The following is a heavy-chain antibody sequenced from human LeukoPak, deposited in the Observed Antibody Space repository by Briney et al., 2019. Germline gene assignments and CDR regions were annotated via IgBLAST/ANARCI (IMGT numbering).Heavy chain of an antibody. D-gene: IGHD3-16*01. CDR2: VWYDGRNR. J-gene: IGHJ5*02. CDR3: ARLWGGNGYSGGSLNL. V-gene: IGHV3-33*01. CDR1: GYTFSRHG. Sequence: GRSLTLSCAASGYTFSRHGIHWVRQAPGKGLEWVAVVWYDGRNRDYADSVKGRFTISKDNSNNMVFLQMDRLRAEDTAVYYCARLWGGNGYSGGSLNLWGQGTLVTVSS.